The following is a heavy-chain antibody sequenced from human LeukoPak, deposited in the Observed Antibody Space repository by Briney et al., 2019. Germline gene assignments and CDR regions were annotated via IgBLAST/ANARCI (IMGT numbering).Heavy chain of an antibody. D-gene: IGHD2-2*01. V-gene: IGHV3-33*01. CDR1: GFTFSSYG. J-gene: IGHJ3*02. CDR3: AREPAAIKLTHAFDI. Sequence: GRSLRLSCAASGFTFSSYGMHWVRQAPGKGLEWVVVIWYDGSNKYYADSVKGRFTISRDNSKNTLYLQMNSLRAEDTAVYYCAREPAAIKLTHAFDIWGQGTMVTVSS. CDR2: IWYDGSNK.